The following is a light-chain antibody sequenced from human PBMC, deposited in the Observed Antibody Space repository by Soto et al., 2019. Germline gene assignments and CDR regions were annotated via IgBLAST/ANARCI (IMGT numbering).Light chain of an antibody. J-gene: IGKJ5*01. CDR2: DAS. CDR3: QQYGSSSIT. Sequence: EIVLTQSPATLSLSPGERATLSCRASQSIGYYLAWYQEKPGQAPRLLIYDASIRATGIPDRFSGSGSGTDFTLTISRLEPEEFAVYYCQQYGSSSITVGQGTRLEIK. V-gene: IGKV3-20*01. CDR1: QSIGYY.